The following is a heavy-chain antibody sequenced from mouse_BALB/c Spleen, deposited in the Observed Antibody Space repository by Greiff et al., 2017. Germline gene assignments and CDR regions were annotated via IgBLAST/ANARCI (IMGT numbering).Heavy chain of an antibody. CDR1: GFTFSSYY. J-gene: IGHJ4*01. CDR2: INSNGGST. CDR3: AREGGYYAMDY. V-gene: IGHV5-6-2*01. Sequence: EVKLMESGGGLVKLGGSLKLSCAASGFTFSSYYMSWVRQTPEKRLELVAAINSNGGSTYYPDTVKGRFTISRDNAKNTLYLQMSSLKSEDTAMYYCAREGGYYAMDYWGEGTSDTVSS.